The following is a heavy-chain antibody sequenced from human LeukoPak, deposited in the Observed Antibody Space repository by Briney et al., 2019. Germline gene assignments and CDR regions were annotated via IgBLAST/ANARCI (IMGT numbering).Heavy chain of an antibody. Sequence: ASETLSLTCGVSDGSFTGYYWTWIRQPPGKGLEWIGEINHSGGTNYSPSLESRVTVSKDTSKNQFSLNLTSVTAADTAVYYCVRGRWLFQYWYYDLWGRGTLVTVSS. CDR2: INHSGGT. CDR3: VRGRWLFQYWYYDL. D-gene: IGHD3-22*01. CDR1: DGSFTGYY. J-gene: IGHJ2*01. V-gene: IGHV4-34*01.